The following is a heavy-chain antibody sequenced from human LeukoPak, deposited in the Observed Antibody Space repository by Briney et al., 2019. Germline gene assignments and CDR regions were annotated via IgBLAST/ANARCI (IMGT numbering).Heavy chain of an antibody. J-gene: IGHJ4*02. CDR1: GGSISPYY. V-gene: IGHV4-59*01. CDR3: ARVGDWNDLVY. CDR2: ILYSGTTT. D-gene: IGHD1-1*01. Sequence: KPSETLSLTCTVSGGSISPYYWSWIRQTPGKGLEWIGYILYSGTTTNYNPSLKSRVTISVDTSKNQFSLKLSSVTAAYTAVYYCARVGDWNDLVYWGQGTLVTVSS.